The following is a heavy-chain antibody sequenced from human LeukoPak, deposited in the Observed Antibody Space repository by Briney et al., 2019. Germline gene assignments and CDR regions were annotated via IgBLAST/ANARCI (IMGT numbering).Heavy chain of an antibody. CDR1: RGSIRDWQ. D-gene: IGHD5-12*01. V-gene: IGHV4-4*09. Sequence: SETPSDSCAVSRGSIRDWQWSWVRQPPGKGLEWIGHINTNGRSDYNPSLRSRLTFSVDTSRDQISLNLSSVTAADTAMYYCVTSYDYKVGPFDLWGRGTLVTVSS. CDR2: INTNGRS. CDR3: VTSYDYKVGPFDL. J-gene: IGHJ4*02.